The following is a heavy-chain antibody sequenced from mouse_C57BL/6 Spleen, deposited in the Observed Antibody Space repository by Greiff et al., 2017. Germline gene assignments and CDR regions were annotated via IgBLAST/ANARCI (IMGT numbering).Heavy chain of an antibody. V-gene: IGHV5-17*01. Sequence: EVKLVESGGGLVKPGGSLKLSCAASGFTFSDYGMHWVRQAPEKGLEWVAYISSGSSTIYYADTVKGRFTISRDNAKNTLFLQMTSLRSEDTAVYYWARSTYGYDVRDYYAMDYWGQGTSVTVSS. CDR2: ISSGSSTI. D-gene: IGHD2-2*01. CDR3: ARSTYGYDVRDYYAMDY. J-gene: IGHJ4*01. CDR1: GFTFSDYG.